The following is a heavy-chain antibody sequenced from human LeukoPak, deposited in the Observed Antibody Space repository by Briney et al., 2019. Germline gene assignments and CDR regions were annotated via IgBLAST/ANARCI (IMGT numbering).Heavy chain of an antibody. Sequence: SETLSLTCTVSGGSISSGSYYWSWIRQPAGKGLEWIGRIYTSGSTNYNPSLKNRVTISVDTSKNQFSLKLSSVTAADTAVYYCARDPGGYCSGGSCYLYNWFDPWGQGTLVTVSS. J-gene: IGHJ5*02. CDR1: GGSISSGSYY. V-gene: IGHV4-61*02. CDR3: ARDPGGYCSGGSCYLYNWFDP. CDR2: IYTSGST. D-gene: IGHD2-15*01.